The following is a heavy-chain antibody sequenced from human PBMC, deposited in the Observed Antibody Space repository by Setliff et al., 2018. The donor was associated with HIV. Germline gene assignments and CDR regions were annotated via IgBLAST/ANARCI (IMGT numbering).Heavy chain of an antibody. J-gene: IGHJ6*03. CDR1: GGTFSSYA. CDR3: ARAYSTSYYYYYYMDV. Sequence: GASVKVSCKASGGTFSSYAISWVRQAPGQGLEWMGGIIPIFGTANYAQKFQGRVTITADESTSTAYMELSSLTSEDTAVYYCARAYSTSYYYYYYMDVWGKGTTVTVSS. V-gene: IGHV1-69*13. CDR2: IIPIFGTA. D-gene: IGHD4-4*01.